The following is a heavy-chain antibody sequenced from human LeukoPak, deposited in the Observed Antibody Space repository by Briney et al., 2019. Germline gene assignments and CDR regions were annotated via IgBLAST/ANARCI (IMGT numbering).Heavy chain of an antibody. V-gene: IGHV3-30*03. Sequence: GGSLRLSCVASVFTLESYFFHWVRQTPGKGKEWVAVISYDESKTYYADSVKGRFTISRDNSQKTVYVQMSSLRPEDTAVYYCARAPAFSSEWIRGSEHYYGLDVWGRGTTVTVS. CDR2: ISYDESKT. CDR3: ARAPAFSSEWIRGSEHYYGLDV. D-gene: IGHD5-18*01. J-gene: IGHJ6*02. CDR1: VFTLESYF.